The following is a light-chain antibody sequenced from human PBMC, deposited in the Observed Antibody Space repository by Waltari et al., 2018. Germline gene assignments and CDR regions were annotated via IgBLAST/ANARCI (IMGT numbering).Light chain of an antibody. V-gene: IGLV2-23*02. Sequence: QSALPQPASGSGAPGQSITISCTGTGCDVGKYTLVPWFRQHPGQAPKLVVYKISRRPSGVSDRFSGSKSGNTASLTISGLHLEDEADYYCCSYAGGGSWVFGGGTKLTVL. CDR1: GCDVGKYTL. CDR3: CSYAGGGSWV. CDR2: KIS. J-gene: IGLJ3*02.